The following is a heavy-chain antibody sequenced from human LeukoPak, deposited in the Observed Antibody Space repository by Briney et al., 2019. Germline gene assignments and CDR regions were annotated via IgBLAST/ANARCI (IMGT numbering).Heavy chain of an antibody. CDR3: TTGGRFPYYFDY. J-gene: IGHJ4*02. D-gene: IGHD2-8*02. Sequence: PGGSLRLSCAASGFSFSSYNMNWVRQAPGKGLEWVSSITSSSSYTFYADSVKGRFTISRDNAKNSLYLQMNSLRAEDTAVYYCTTGGRFPYYFDYWGQGTLVTVSS. CDR1: GFSFSSYN. V-gene: IGHV3-21*01. CDR2: ITSSSSYT.